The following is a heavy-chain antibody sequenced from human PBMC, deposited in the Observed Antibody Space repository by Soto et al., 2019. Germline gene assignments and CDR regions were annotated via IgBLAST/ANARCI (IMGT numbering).Heavy chain of an antibody. J-gene: IGHJ1*01. V-gene: IGHV3-33*05. Sequence: QVQLVESGGGVVQPGTSLRLSCVGSGFTFRSYVIHWVRQAPGKGLEWVALTSYDGSNKDYGDSVKGRFTISRDNSRNTVDLQMDSLRREDTALYYCARWGTTGGLDVWGQGTVVSVSS. CDR3: ARWGTTGGLDV. CDR2: TSYDGSNK. CDR1: GFTFRSYV. D-gene: IGHD3-16*01.